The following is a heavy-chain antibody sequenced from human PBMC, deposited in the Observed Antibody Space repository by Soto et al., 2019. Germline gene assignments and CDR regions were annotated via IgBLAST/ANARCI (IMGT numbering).Heavy chain of an antibody. J-gene: IGHJ4*02. CDR2: INAGNGNT. CDR1: GYTFTSYA. Sequence: AASVKVSCKASGYTFTSYAMHWVRQAPGQRLEWMGWINAGNGNTKYSQKFQGRVTITRDTSASTAYMELSSLRSEDTAVYHCARSIVVVTALDYLGQGTLVTVSS. CDR3: ARSIVVVTALDY. V-gene: IGHV1-3*01. D-gene: IGHD2-21*02.